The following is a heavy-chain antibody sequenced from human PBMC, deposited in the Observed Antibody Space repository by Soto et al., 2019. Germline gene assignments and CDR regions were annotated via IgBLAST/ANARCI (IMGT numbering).Heavy chain of an antibody. J-gene: IGHJ3*02. CDR2: IYYSGST. Sequence: SETLSLTCTVSGGSISSSNYYWGWIRQPPGKGLEWIGSIYYSGSTYYNPSLKSRVTISVDTSKPHFSLKLSSVTAADTAVYYCVRHEHSLVEDWGGSYGSNGGDAFDIWGQGTMVTVSS. CDR1: GGSISSSNYY. V-gene: IGHV4-39*01. D-gene: IGHD2-8*01. CDR3: VRHEHSLVEDWGGSYGSNGGDAFDI.